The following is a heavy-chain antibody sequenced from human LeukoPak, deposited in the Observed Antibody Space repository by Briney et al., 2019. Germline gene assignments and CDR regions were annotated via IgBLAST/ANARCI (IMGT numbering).Heavy chain of an antibody. Sequence: GGSLRLSCAASGFTFDDYAMHWVRQAPGKGLEWVSGISWNSGSIGYADSVKGRFTISRDNSKNTLYLQMNSLRAEDTAVYYCASTTDWNYDNWFDPWGQGTLVTVSS. D-gene: IGHD1-7*01. J-gene: IGHJ5*02. CDR1: GFTFDDYA. CDR3: ASTTDWNYDNWFDP. CDR2: ISWNSGSI. V-gene: IGHV3-9*01.